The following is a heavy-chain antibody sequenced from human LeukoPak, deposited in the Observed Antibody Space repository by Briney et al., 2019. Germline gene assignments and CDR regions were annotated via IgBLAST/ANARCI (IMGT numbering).Heavy chain of an antibody. D-gene: IGHD3-10*02. CDR3: AELGITMIGGV. CDR2: IKQDGSEK. J-gene: IGHJ6*04. V-gene: IGHV3-7*01. Sequence: PGGSLRLSCAASGFTFSSYWMSWVRQAPGKGLEWVADIKQDGSEKYYVDSVKGRFTISRDNAKNSLYLQMNSLRAEDTAVYYCAELGITMIGGVWGKGTTVTISS. CDR1: GFTFSSYW.